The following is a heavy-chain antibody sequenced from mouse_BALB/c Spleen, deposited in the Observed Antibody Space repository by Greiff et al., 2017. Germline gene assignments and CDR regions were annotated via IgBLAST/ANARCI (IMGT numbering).Heavy chain of an antibody. V-gene: IGHV14-3*02. Sequence: EVQLQQSGAELVKPGASVKLSCTASGFNIKDTYMHWVKQRPEQGLEWIGRIDPANGNTKYDPKFQGKATITADTYSNTAYLQLSSLTSEDTAVYYCARLRYYGSRYYAMDYWGQGTSVTVSS. J-gene: IGHJ4*01. CDR3: ARLRYYGSRYYAMDY. CDR1: GFNIKDTY. CDR2: IDPANGNT. D-gene: IGHD1-1*01.